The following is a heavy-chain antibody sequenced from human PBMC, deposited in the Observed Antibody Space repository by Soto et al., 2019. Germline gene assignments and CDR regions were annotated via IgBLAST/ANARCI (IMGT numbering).Heavy chain of an antibody. D-gene: IGHD6-13*01. CDR3: ARGLLAADPNWFDP. Sequence: GASVKVSCKASGYTFTSYDINWVRQATGQGLEWMGWMNPNSGNTGYAQKFQGRVTMTRNTSISTAYMELSSLRSEDTAVYYCARGLLAADPNWFDPWGQGTLVTVSS. J-gene: IGHJ5*02. CDR2: MNPNSGNT. CDR1: GYTFTSYD. V-gene: IGHV1-8*01.